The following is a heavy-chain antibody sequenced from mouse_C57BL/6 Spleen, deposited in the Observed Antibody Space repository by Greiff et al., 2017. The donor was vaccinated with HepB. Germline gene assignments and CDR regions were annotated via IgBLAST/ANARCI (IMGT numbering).Heavy chain of an antibody. CDR2: IDPSDSYT. Sequence: QVQLKQPGAELVMPGASVKLSCKASGYTFTSYWMHWVKQRPGQGLEWIGEIDPSDSYTNYNQKFKGKSTLTVDKSSSTAYMQLSSLTSEDSAVYYCARGVRWNRYSNYYFDYWGQGTTLTVSS. CDR3: ARGVRWNRYSNYYFDY. D-gene: IGHD2-5*01. V-gene: IGHV1-69*01. CDR1: GYTFTSYW. J-gene: IGHJ2*01.